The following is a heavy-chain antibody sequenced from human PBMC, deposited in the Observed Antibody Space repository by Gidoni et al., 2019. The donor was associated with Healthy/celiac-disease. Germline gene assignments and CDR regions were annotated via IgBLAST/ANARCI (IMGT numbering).Heavy chain of an antibody. CDR2: ISYDGSNK. CDR3: AREDILGYFDY. J-gene: IGHJ4*02. CDR1: GITFICYA. V-gene: IGHV3-30-3*01. D-gene: IGHD3-9*01. Sequence: QVQLVESGGGVVQPGRSLRLSWSASGITFICYAMHWVRQAPGKGRGSVASISYDGSNKYYADSVKGRFTISSDNSKNTLYLQMNSLRAEDTAVYYCAREDILGYFDYWGQGTLVTVSS.